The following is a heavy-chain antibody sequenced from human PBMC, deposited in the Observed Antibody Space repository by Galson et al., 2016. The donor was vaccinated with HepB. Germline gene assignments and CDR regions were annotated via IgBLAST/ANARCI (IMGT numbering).Heavy chain of an antibody. J-gene: IGHJ4*02. CDR1: GFSLETYA. Sequence: SLRLSCAASGFSLETYAMSWVRQAPGKGLEWVSFISGSGGSKHYADSVRGRFPVSRANAQNILYMQMNPLRAEDTAVYYCARHRYSYGLYFDQWGQGTLVSVSS. CDR3: ARHRYSYGLYFDQ. D-gene: IGHD5-18*01. V-gene: IGHV3-23*01. CDR2: ISGSGGSK.